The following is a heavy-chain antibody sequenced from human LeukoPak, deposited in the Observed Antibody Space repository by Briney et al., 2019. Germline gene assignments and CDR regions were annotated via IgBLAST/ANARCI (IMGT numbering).Heavy chain of an antibody. V-gene: IGHV3-7*03. J-gene: IGHJ4*02. Sequence: GGSLRLSCAGSGFIFRNYWMSWVRQAPGKGLEWVANIKQDGGEKYYVDSVTGRFTISRDNAKNTVYLQMNSLSAEDAAVYYCVKDDGWVQYANWGQGTLVTVSS. CDR2: IKQDGGEK. CDR1: GFIFRNYW. D-gene: IGHD5-24*01. CDR3: VKDDGWVQYAN.